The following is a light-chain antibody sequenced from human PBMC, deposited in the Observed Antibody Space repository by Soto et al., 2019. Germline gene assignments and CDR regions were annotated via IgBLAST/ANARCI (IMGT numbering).Light chain of an antibody. CDR2: NSN. J-gene: IGLJ2*01. Sequence: QSVLTQPSSASGTPGQRVTISCSGGSSNIGGNTAHWYQQFPGTAPKLLISNSNQRPSGVPDRFSGSKSGTSASLAISGLVSEDEAMYYCAAWDDSLSGPVFGEGTKLTVL. CDR3: AAWDDSLSGPV. CDR1: SSNIGGNT. V-gene: IGLV1-44*01.